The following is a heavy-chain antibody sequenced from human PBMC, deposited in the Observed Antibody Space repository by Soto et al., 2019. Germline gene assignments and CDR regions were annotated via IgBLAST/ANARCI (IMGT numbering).Heavy chain of an antibody. CDR3: ARDDAAGWFDP. D-gene: IGHD3-10*01. J-gene: IGHJ5*02. V-gene: IGHV3-48*01. Sequence: EVQLVESGGGLVQPGGSLRLSCAASGFTFSSYSRNWVRQAPGKGLEWVSYISSSSSTIYYADSVKGRLTISRDNAKNSLYLQMNSLRAEDTAVYYCARDDAAGWFDPWGQETLVTVSS. CDR1: GFTFSSYS. CDR2: ISSSSSTI.